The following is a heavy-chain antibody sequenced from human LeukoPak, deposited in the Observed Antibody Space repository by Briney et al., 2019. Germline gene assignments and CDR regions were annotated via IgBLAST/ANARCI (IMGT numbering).Heavy chain of an antibody. CDR3: AREQSSGWYLGAFDI. CDR2: IYHSGST. V-gene: IGHV4-38-2*02. J-gene: IGHJ3*02. Sequence: SETLSLTCAVSGYSISTNYCWGWIRQPPGKGLEWIGNIYHSGSTYYNPSLKSRVTLSVDTSKNQFSLKLSSVTAADTAVYYCAREQSSGWYLGAFDIWGTGQWSASLQ. CDR1: GYSISTNYC. D-gene: IGHD6-19*01.